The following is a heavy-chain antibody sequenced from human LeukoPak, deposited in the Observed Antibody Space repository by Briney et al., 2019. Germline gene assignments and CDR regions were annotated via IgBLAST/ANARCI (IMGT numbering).Heavy chain of an antibody. D-gene: IGHD3-22*01. J-gene: IGHJ3*02. CDR1: GGSISSSSYY. CDR2: IYYSGST. CDR3: AREKDSSGYYDAFDI. V-gene: IGHV4-39*07. Sequence: PSETLSLTCTVSGGSISSSSYYWGWIRQPPGKGLEWIGSIYYSGSTYYNPSLKSRVTISVDTSKNQFSLKLSSVTAADTAVYYCAREKDSSGYYDAFDIWGQGTMVTVSS.